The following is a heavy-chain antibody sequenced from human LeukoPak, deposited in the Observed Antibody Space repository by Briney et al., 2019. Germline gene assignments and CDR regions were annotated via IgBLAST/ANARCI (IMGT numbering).Heavy chain of an antibody. J-gene: IGHJ4*02. Sequence: SETLSLTCTVSGGSISSGSYYWGWLRQPAGTGLEWIGRIYTSGSTNYNPSLKSRVTISVDTSKNQFSLKLSSVTAADTAVYYCARGYYDILTGYSEFDYWGQGTLVTVSS. CDR2: IYTSGST. CDR1: GGSISSGSYY. D-gene: IGHD3-9*01. V-gene: IGHV4-61*02. CDR3: ARGYYDILTGYSEFDY.